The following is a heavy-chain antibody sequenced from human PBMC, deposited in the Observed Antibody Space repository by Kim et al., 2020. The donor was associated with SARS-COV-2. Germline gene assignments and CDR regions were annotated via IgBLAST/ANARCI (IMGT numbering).Heavy chain of an antibody. J-gene: IGHJ3*02. CDR1: GYSFTSYW. CDR2: IYPGDSDT. Sequence: GESLKISCKGSGYSFTSYWIGWVRQMPGKGLEWMGIIYPGDSDTRYSPSFQGQVTISADKSISTAYLQWSSLKASDTAMYYCAGSKTKSQYYYDSSGYYPWDAFDIWGQGTMVTVSS. V-gene: IGHV5-51*01. D-gene: IGHD3-22*01. CDR3: AGSKTKSQYYYDSSGYYPWDAFDI.